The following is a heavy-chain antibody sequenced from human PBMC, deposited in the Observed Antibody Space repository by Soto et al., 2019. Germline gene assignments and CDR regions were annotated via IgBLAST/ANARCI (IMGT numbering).Heavy chain of an antibody. D-gene: IGHD2-8*01. Sequence: QITLRESGPTLVTPTHTLTLTCDFSGFSLSTSGVGVGWIRQPPGKALEWLALIYWDDDERYSPSLRSRLTITRDTSKTQVVLTMTNMDPVDTAKYHCAPSRCTHGECYPRFEYWGQGTLVTVSS. J-gene: IGHJ4*02. CDR3: APSRCTHGECYPRFEY. CDR2: IYWDDDE. V-gene: IGHV2-5*02. CDR1: GFSLSTSGVG.